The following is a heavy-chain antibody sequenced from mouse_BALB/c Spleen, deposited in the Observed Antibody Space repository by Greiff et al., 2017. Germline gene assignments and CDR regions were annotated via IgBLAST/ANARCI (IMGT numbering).Heavy chain of an antibody. CDR3: GRGDGSSFYYAMDY. J-gene: IGHJ4*01. D-gene: IGHD1-1*01. CDR1: GYTFTDYN. CDR2: IYPYNGGT. V-gene: IGHV1S29*02. Sequence: VQLQQSGPELVKPGASVKISCKASGYTFTDYNMHWVKQSHGKSLEWIGYIYPYNGGTGYNQKFKSKATLTVDNSSSTAHMELLSLTSEDSAVYYCGRGDGSSFYYAMDYWGQGTSVTVSS.